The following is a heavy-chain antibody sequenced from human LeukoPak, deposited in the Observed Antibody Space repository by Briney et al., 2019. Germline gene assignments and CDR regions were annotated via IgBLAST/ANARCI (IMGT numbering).Heavy chain of an antibody. V-gene: IGHV3-30*02. D-gene: IGHD2-21*02. J-gene: IGHJ3*02. Sequence: TGGSLRLSCAASGFTFSSYGMHWVRQAPGKGLEWAAFIRYDGSNKYYADSVKGRFTISRDNSKNTLYLQMNSLRAEDTAVYYCANGPSRVTEQNFGDAFDIWGQGTMVTVSS. CDR3: ANGPSRVTEQNFGDAFDI. CDR1: GFTFSSYG. CDR2: IRYDGSNK.